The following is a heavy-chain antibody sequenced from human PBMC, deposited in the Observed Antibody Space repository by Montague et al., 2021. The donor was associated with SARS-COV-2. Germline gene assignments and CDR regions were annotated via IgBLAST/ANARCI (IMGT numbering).Heavy chain of an antibody. D-gene: IGHD3-22*01. CDR2: IYYSGST. CDR1: GGSISSSSYY. CDR3: ARFPTSYYYDSKAAPATPDAFDI. V-gene: IGHV4-39*01. J-gene: IGHJ3*02. Sequence: SETLSLTCTVSGGSISSSSYYWGWICQPPGKGLEWIGSIYYSGSTYYNPSLKSRVTISVDTSKNQLSLKLSSVTAADTAVYYCARFPTSYYYDSKAAPATPDAFDIWGQGTMVTVSS.